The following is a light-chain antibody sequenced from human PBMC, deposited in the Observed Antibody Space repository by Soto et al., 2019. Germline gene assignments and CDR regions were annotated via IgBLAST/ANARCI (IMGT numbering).Light chain of an antibody. J-gene: IGKJ4*01. Sequence: IQLTQSPSSLSASVGDRVTITCRASQDISTYLAWYQQKPGKAPMLLISAASTLQSGVPSRFSGSGSGTDITLTISSLQPEDFATYYCQQLNHYPSTFGGGTKVDIK. CDR1: QDISTY. CDR3: QQLNHYPST. V-gene: IGKV1-9*01. CDR2: AAS.